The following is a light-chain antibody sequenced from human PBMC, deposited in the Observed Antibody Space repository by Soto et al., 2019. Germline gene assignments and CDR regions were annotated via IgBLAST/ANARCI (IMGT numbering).Light chain of an antibody. CDR3: QQRSNWPRA. CDR1: HSISSY. Sequence: EIVLTQSPATLSLSPGERATLSCRASHSISSYLAWYQQKPGQTPSLLIYDASNRATGIPARFSGGGTGTDFSRTIGSLEPGDFAVYYCQQRSNWPRAFGGGTKVESK. V-gene: IGKV3-11*01. CDR2: DAS. J-gene: IGKJ4*01.